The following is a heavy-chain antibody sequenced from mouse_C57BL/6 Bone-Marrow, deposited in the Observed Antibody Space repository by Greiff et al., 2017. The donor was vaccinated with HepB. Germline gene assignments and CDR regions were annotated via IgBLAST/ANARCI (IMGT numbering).Heavy chain of an antibody. Sequence: EVHLVESGPVLVKPGASVKMSCKASGYTFTDYYMNWVKQSHGKSLEWIGVINPYNGGTSYNQKFKGKATLTVDKSSSTAYMELNSLTSEDSAVYYCARGDGYWGQGTTLTVSS. V-gene: IGHV1-19*01. CDR1: GYTFTDYY. D-gene: IGHD2-3*01. CDR2: INPYNGGT. J-gene: IGHJ2*01. CDR3: ARGDGY.